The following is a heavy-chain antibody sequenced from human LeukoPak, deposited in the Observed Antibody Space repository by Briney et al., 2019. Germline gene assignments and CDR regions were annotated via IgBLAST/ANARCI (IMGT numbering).Heavy chain of an antibody. V-gene: IGHV3-13*01. CDR3: ARQSTPHGNFDY. J-gene: IGHJ4*02. D-gene: IGHD5-24*01. CDR1: GFVLSNYA. Sequence: GGSLRLSCAASGFVLSNYAMHWVRQPAGEGLEWVSALGTAGDTFYPGSVKGRFTISRDNAKKSLFLQMNSLRAEDTAIYYCARQSTPHGNFDYWGQGTLVTVSS. CDR2: LGTAGDT.